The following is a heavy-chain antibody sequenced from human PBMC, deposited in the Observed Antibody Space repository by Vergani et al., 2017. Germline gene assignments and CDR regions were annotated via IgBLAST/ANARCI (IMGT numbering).Heavy chain of an antibody. D-gene: IGHD3-10*01. CDR3: AKDHITMPFWYFDF. J-gene: IGHJ4*02. CDR1: GFTFSTYA. V-gene: IGHV3-23*01. Sequence: EVQLLESGGGLVQPGGSLRLSCAASGFTFSTYAMNLVRQAPGKGLEWVSAISGSGGSTYYADSVKGRFTISRDNSKNTLYLQMNSLRAEDTAVYYCAKDHITMPFWYFDFWGQGTLVTVSS. CDR2: ISGSGGST.